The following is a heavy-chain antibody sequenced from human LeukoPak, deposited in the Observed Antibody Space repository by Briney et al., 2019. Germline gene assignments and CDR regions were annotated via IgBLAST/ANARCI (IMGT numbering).Heavy chain of an antibody. Sequence: GGSLRLSCAASGFTFSTYAMSWVRQAPGKGLEWVSAISGNGDSTYYADSVKGRFTISRDNSKNTLYLQMNSLRAEDTAVYYCAKEGSGSYRPGAFDIWGQGTMVTVSS. CDR3: AKEGSGSYRPGAFDI. V-gene: IGHV3-23*01. D-gene: IGHD1-26*01. CDR1: GFTFSTYA. CDR2: ISGNGDST. J-gene: IGHJ3*02.